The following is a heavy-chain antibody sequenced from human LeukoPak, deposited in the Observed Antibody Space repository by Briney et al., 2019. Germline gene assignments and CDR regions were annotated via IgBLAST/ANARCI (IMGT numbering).Heavy chain of an antibody. CDR1: EFSFSSYE. Sequence: GVSLRLACTAAEFSFSSYEINWVRQAPGKGLEWVSYISSSGSPIYDADSVKGRCTISSADAKNSVYLQLNSLITQDAAVYYCARVSYSGGVYWGQGTLVTVSS. D-gene: IGHD6-25*01. V-gene: IGHV3-48*03. CDR2: ISSSGSPI. CDR3: ARVSYSGGVY. J-gene: IGHJ4*02.